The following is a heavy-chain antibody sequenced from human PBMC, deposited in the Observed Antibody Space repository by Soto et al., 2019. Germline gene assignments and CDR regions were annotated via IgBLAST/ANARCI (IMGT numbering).Heavy chain of an antibody. CDR1: CFTFRAYS. Sequence: GGSLRLSCVASCFTFRAYSMSWVRQAPGQGLEWVASITSSNTYIYYTRSVEGRFTISRDDAKNSLHLQMNTLGAEDTAVYYCVRDLLEGYGHARQPDYWGQGTLVTVSS. J-gene: IGHJ4*02. CDR3: VRDLLEGYGHARQPDY. CDR2: ITSSNTYI. V-gene: IGHV3-21*06. D-gene: IGHD2-15*01.